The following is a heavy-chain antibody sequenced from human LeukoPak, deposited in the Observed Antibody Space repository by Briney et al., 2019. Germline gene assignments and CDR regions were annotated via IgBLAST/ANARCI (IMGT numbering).Heavy chain of an antibody. J-gene: IGHJ3*02. Sequence: GGSLRLSCAASGFTFSSYAMSWVRQAPGKGLEWVSAISGRGGSTYYADSVKGRFTISRDNSKNTLYLQMNSLRAEDTAVYYCAKALGSWYLRDAFDIWGQGTMVTVSS. V-gene: IGHV3-23*01. CDR1: GFTFSSYA. D-gene: IGHD6-13*01. CDR3: AKALGSWYLRDAFDI. CDR2: ISGRGGST.